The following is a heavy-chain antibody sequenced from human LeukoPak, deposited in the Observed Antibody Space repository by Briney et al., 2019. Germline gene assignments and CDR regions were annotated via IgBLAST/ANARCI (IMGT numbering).Heavy chain of an antibody. CDR3: ANSPQWLDIYFDY. D-gene: IGHD6-19*01. V-gene: IGHV3-23*01. Sequence: PGGSLRLSCAASGFTFSSYAMSWVRQAPGKGLEWVSAISGSGGSTYYADSVKGRFTISRDNSKNTLYLQMNSLRAEDTAVYYCANSPQWLDIYFDYWGQGTLVTVSS. CDR2: ISGSGGST. CDR1: GFTFSSYA. J-gene: IGHJ4*02.